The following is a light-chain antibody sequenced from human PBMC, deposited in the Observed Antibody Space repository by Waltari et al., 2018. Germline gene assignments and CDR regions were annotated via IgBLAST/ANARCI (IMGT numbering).Light chain of an antibody. J-gene: IGLJ2*01. Sequence: QSALTQPASVSGSPGQSITISCTGTSNDIGRFDYVSWYQQHPGKAPKLMIHDVSNRPSGVSNRCSGSKSGNTASLTISGLQAEDEADYYCSSYTTSSSRIFGGGTKLTVL. CDR3: SSYTTSSSRI. V-gene: IGLV2-14*03. CDR2: DVS. CDR1: SNDIGRFDY.